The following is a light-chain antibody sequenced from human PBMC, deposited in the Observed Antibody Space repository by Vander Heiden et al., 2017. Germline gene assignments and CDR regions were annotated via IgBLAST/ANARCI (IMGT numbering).Light chain of an antibody. CDR2: DAS. Sequence: EILLTQSPATLSLSPGERATLSCRASQAVSSYLAWHQQKPGHAPRLLIYDASNRATGIPARFSGSGSGTDFTITISSLEPEDFAVYYCQQRSNWLWTFGQGTKVEIK. CDR3: QQRSNWLWT. J-gene: IGKJ1*01. CDR1: QAVSSY. V-gene: IGKV3-11*01.